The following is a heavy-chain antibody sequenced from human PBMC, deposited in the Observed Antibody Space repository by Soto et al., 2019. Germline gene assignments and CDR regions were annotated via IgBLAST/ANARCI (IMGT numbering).Heavy chain of an antibody. CDR2: ISWNSGGI. J-gene: IGHJ4*02. D-gene: IGHD3-16*01. V-gene: IGHV3-9*01. CDR1: GFTFDDYA. CDR3: VKGGGEG. Sequence: EVQLVESGGGLVQPGRSLRLSCAASGFTFDDYAMHWVRQAPGKGLEWVSGISWNSGGIGYAESVKGRFTNSRDNAKNSLYLQMNSLRPEDTAMYYCVKGGGEGWGQGTLVTVSS.